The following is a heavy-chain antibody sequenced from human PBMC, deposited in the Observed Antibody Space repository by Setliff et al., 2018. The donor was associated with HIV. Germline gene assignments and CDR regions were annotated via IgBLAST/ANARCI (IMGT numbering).Heavy chain of an antibody. V-gene: IGHV3-48*04. J-gene: IGHJ6*02. Sequence: GGSLRLSCAASGFTFSAHGMHWVRQAPGKGLEWVSYISSGSVNIFYADSVKGRFTISRDNAKNSLYLQMNSLRAEDTAIYYCARGSLRGVLALGMDVWGQGTTVTVSS. CDR1: GFTFSAHG. D-gene: IGHD3-10*01. CDR2: ISSGSVNI. CDR3: ARGSLRGVLALGMDV.